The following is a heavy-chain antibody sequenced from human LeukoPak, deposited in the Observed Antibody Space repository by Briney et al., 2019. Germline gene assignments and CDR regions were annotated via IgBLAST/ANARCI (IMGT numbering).Heavy chain of an antibody. CDR3: AKDSGVVAGHWYFDL. CDR2: ISYDGTNK. CDR1: GFTFSAYG. Sequence: PGRSLRLSCAAPGFTFSAYGMHWVRQAPGKGLEWVAIISYDGTNKYYADSVKGRLTISRDNSKNTLYLQVSSLRAEDTAVYYCAKDSGVVAGHWYFDLWGRGTLVSVSS. D-gene: IGHD3-10*01. J-gene: IGHJ2*01. V-gene: IGHV3-30*18.